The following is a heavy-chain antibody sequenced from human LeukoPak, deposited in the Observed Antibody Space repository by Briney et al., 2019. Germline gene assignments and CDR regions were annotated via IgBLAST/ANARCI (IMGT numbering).Heavy chain of an antibody. J-gene: IGHJ3*02. CDR1: GGSISSYF. CDR2: MYYSGSS. V-gene: IGHV4-59*13. D-gene: IGHD3-22*01. Sequence: SETLSLTCTVSGGSISSYFWSWIRQPPGKGLEWIGYMYYSGSSNYKPSLKSRVTISIDTSKNQFSLKLSSVTAADTAVYYCARDSDDCRGPLAFDIWGQGTMVTVSS. CDR3: ARDSDDCRGPLAFDI.